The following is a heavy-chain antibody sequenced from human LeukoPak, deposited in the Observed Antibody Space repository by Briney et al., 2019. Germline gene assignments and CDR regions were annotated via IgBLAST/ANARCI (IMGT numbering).Heavy chain of an antibody. J-gene: IGHJ3*02. CDR3: ARPLGGAFDI. CDR2: MFPGDSDT. CDR1: GYNFSDYW. V-gene: IGHV5-51*01. Sequence: GESLEISCKVSGYNFSDYWIGWVRQVPGKGLEWMGIMFPGDSDTRYNPSFQGQVTISPDKAISTAYLQWSSLKASDTAMYFCARPLGGAFDIWGHGTMVTVSS.